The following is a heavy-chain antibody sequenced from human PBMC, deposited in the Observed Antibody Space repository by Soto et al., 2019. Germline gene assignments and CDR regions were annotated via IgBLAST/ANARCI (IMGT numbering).Heavy chain of an antibody. CDR1: GFTFSSYA. V-gene: IGHV3-23*01. CDR3: AKNGRDIVVVPAFRPGGGNYYYYYMDV. Sequence: GGSLRLSCAASGFTFSSYAMSWVRQAPGKGLEWVSAISGSGGSTYYADSVKGRFTISRDNSKNTLYLQMNSLRAEDTAVYYCAKNGRDIVVVPAFRPGGGNYYYYYMDVWGKGTTVTVSS. CDR2: ISGSGGST. D-gene: IGHD2-2*01. J-gene: IGHJ6*03.